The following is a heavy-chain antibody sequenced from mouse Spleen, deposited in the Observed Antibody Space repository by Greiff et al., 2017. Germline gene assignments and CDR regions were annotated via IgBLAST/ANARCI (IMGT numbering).Heavy chain of an antibody. CDR3: ARDGVRGYFDV. J-gene: IGHJ1*01. CDR1: GFTFSSFG. D-gene: IGHD2-14*01. Sequence: EVQVVESGGGLVQPGGSRKLSCAASGFTFSSFGMHWVRQAPEKGLEWVAYISSGSSTIYYADTVKGRFTISRDNPKNTLFLQMTSLRSEDTAMYYCARDGVRGYFDVWGAGTTVTVSS. V-gene: IGHV5-17*02. CDR2: ISSGSSTI.